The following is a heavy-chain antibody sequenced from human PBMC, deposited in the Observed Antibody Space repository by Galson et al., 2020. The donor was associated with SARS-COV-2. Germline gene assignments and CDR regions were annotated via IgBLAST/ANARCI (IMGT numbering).Heavy chain of an antibody. CDR3: ASAALATPHYWGGDCSDAFDI. CDR2: IYYSGST. Sequence: SETLSLTCAVSGGSISSGGYSWSWIRQPPGKGLEWIGYIYYSGSTYYNPSLKSRVTISVDTSKNQFSLKLSSVTAADTAVYYCASAALATPHYWGGDCSDAFDIWGQGTMVTVSS. V-gene: IGHV4-30-4*07. J-gene: IGHJ3*02. D-gene: IGHD2-21*02. CDR1: GGSISSGGYS.